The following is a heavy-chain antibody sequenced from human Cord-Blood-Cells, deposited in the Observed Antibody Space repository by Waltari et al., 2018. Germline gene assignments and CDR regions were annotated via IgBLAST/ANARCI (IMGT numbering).Heavy chain of an antibody. Sequence: EVQLVESGEGLVQPGGSLRLSCEPSGFTSSSYWLHWVRQAPGKGLVWVSRINSDGSSTSYADSVKGRFTISRDNAKNTLYLQMNSLRAEDTAVYYCASDRWGRFLEWDYWGQGTLVTVSS. CDR3: ASDRWGRFLEWDY. V-gene: IGHV3-74*01. J-gene: IGHJ4*02. D-gene: IGHD3-3*01. CDR1: GFTSSSYW. CDR2: INSDGSST.